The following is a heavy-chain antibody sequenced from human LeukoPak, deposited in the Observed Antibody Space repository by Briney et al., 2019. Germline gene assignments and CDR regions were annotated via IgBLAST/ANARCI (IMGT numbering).Heavy chain of an antibody. CDR3: ARESGVPPGFYGSGSVTN. Sequence: GGSLRLSCAASGFTVSSNYMSWVRPAPGKGLERVSVIYSGGSTYYADSVKGRFTISRDNSKNTLYLQMNSLRAEDTAVYYCARESGVPPGFYGSGSVTNWGQGTLVTVSS. D-gene: IGHD3-10*01. CDR2: IYSGGST. J-gene: IGHJ4*02. V-gene: IGHV3-66*01. CDR1: GFTVSSNY.